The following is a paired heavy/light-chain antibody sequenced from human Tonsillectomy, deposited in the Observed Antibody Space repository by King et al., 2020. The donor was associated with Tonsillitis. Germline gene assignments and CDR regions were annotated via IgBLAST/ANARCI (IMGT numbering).Light chain of an antibody. CDR3: QKYNSAPVT. CDR2: AAS. V-gene: IGKV1-27*01. J-gene: IGKJ3*01. Sequence: DIQMTQSPSSLSASVGDRVTITCRASQGISNYLAWYQQKPGKVPKLLIYAASTLQSGVPSRFSGSGSGTDFTLTISSLQPEDVATYYCQKYNSAPVTFGPGTKVDIK. CDR1: QGISNY.
Heavy chain of an antibody. J-gene: IGHJ4*02. CDR2: MYYSGTT. V-gene: IGHV4-39*01. Sequence: QLQLQESGPGLVKPSETLSLTCTVSGGSISSTGYCWGWIRQPPGKGLQWIGSMYYSGTTYYNPSLKSRVTISVDTSKNQFSLKLISVTAADTAVYYCARHASFWSGYYNPAYFDYWGQGTLVTVSS. D-gene: IGHD3-3*01. CDR1: GGSISSTGYC. CDR3: ARHASFWSGYYNPAYFDY.